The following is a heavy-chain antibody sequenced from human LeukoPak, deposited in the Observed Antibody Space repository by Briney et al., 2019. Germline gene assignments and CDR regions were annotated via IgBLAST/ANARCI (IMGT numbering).Heavy chain of an antibody. Sequence: SETLSLTCTVSGYSISSGYYWGWIRQPPGKGLEWIGNIYPSGTTYYNPSLKSRVTISVDTSKKQFSLKLSSVTAADTAVYYCARGQTRNWNYASGFRYWGQGTLVTVSS. CDR3: ARGQTRNWNYASGFRY. CDR2: IYPSGTT. V-gene: IGHV4-38-2*02. CDR1: GYSISSGYY. J-gene: IGHJ4*02. D-gene: IGHD1-7*01.